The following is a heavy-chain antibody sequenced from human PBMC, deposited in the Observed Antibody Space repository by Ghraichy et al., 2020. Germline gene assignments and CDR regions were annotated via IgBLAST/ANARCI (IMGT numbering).Heavy chain of an antibody. J-gene: IGHJ5*02. CDR2: ISSSSSYI. CDR1: GFTFSSYS. Sequence: GGSLRLSCAASGFTFSSYSMNWVRQAPGKGLEWVSSISSSSSYIYYADSVKGRFTISRDNAKNSLYLQMNSLRAEDTAVYYCARDSPPDGSQGVPWGQGTLVTVSS. CDR3: ARDSPPDGSQGVP. D-gene: IGHD1-14*01. V-gene: IGHV3-21*01.